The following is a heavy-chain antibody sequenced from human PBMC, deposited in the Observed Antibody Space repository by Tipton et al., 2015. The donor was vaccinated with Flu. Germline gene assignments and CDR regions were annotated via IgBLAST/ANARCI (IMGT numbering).Heavy chain of an antibody. J-gene: IGHJ4*02. Sequence: TLRLSCAASGITFSNHGMHWVRQAPGKGLEWVAFIRSDGSDKYYADSVKGRFTISRDNSKDTLYLQMNSLRAEGTAVYYCAKDRWERIFDYWGQGTLVTVSS. V-gene: IGHV3-30*02. CDR2: IRSDGSDK. CDR1: GITFSNHG. D-gene: IGHD1-26*01. CDR3: AKDRWERIFDY.